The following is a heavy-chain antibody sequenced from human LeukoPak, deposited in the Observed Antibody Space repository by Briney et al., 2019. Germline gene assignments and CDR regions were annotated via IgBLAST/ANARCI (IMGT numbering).Heavy chain of an antibody. V-gene: IGHV3-66*01. CDR2: IYSGGST. CDR3: AREAGTGSVDY. CDR1: GITVSSNY. D-gene: IGHD6-19*01. J-gene: IGHJ4*02. Sequence: PGGSLRLSCAASGITVSSNYMSWVRQAPGKGLEWVSVIYSGGSTYYADSVKGRFTISRDNAKNSLYLQMNSLRAEDTAVYYCAREAGTGSVDYWGQGTLVTVSS.